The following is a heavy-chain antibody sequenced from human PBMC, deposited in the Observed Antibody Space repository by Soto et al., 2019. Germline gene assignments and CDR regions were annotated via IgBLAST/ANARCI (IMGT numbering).Heavy chain of an antibody. CDR2: ISYDGSNQ. CDR3: AKEGRQWLIYYYYGMDV. J-gene: IGHJ6*02. CDR1: GFNFSTFG. V-gene: IGHV3-30*18. Sequence: QEQLAESGGGVVQPGGSLRLSCAASGFNFSTFGMHWVRQAPGQEPAWVVVISYDGSNQNYADSVKGRFTISRDNSRNTLYLQMNSLIVEETALYYCAKEGRQWLIYYYYGMDVLGQRTTFTVSS. D-gene: IGHD6-19*01.